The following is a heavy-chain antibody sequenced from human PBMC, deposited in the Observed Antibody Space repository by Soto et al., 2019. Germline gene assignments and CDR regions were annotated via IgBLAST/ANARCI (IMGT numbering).Heavy chain of an antibody. J-gene: IGHJ6*02. Sequence: QVQLVESGGGVVQPGRSLRLSCAASGFTFSSYGMHWVRQAPGKGLEWVAVIWYDGSNKYYADSVKGRFTISRDNSKNTLYLQMNSLRAEDTAVYYCARERGYGDYVDPYYYYGMDVWGQGITVTVSS. CDR2: IWYDGSNK. CDR3: ARERGYGDYVDPYYYYGMDV. D-gene: IGHD4-17*01. CDR1: GFTFSSYG. V-gene: IGHV3-33*01.